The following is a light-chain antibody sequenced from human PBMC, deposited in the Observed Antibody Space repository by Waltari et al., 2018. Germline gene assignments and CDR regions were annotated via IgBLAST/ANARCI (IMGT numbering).Light chain of an antibody. CDR2: AAS. J-gene: IGKJ1*01. CDR1: RGISSY. CDR3: QQVNTYSWT. V-gene: IGKV1-9*01. Sequence: DIHLTQSPSYLSASVGDRVTITCRASRGISSYLAWYQQKQGKAPKLLIYAASTLQSGVPLRFSGSGSGTEFTLTISSLQPEDFATYYCQQVNTYSWTFGQGTKVEIK.